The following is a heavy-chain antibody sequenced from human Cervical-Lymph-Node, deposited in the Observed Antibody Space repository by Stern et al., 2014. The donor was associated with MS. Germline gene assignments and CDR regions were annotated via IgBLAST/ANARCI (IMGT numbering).Heavy chain of an antibody. CDR3: AKSDQWLVPNWFDP. V-gene: IGHV3-23*04. CDR2: ISGSGSST. CDR1: GFTFSSYA. Sequence: EVQLVESGGGLVQPGGSLRLSCVASGFTFSSYAMSWVRQAPGKGLEWVSSISGSGSSTYYADSVKGRLTIARDNSTNTLYLQMNSLRAEDTAVYYCAKSDQWLVPNWFDPWGQGTLVTVSS. J-gene: IGHJ5*02. D-gene: IGHD6-19*01.